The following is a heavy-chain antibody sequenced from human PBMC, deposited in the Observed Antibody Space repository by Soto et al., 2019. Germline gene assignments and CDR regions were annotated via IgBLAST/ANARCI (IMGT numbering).Heavy chain of an antibody. D-gene: IGHD3-9*01. Sequence: SETLSLTCTFSGGSIISYYWSLIRQPPGKGLEWIGYIYYSGSTNYNPSLKSRVTISVDTSKNQFSLKLSSVTAADTAVYYCGRGVAVYDILSVYDRVTGSAPGGKGPLVPVS. V-gene: IGHV4-59*01. J-gene: IGHJ5*02. CDR1: GGSIISYY. CDR3: GRGVAVYDILSVYDRVTGSAP. CDR2: IYYSGST.